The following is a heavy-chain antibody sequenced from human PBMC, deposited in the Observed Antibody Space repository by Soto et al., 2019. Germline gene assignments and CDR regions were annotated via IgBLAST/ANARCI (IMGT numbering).Heavy chain of an antibody. D-gene: IGHD6-13*01. CDR2: IVVGSGNT. Sequence: GASVKVSCKASGFTFTSSAMQWVRQARGQRLEWIGWIVVGSGNTNYAQKFQERVTITRDMSTSTAYMELSSLRSEDTAVYYCAAELEEGSRFPFDPWSQGTLVTVSS. V-gene: IGHV1-58*02. CDR3: AAELEEGSRFPFDP. CDR1: GFTFTSSA. J-gene: IGHJ5*02.